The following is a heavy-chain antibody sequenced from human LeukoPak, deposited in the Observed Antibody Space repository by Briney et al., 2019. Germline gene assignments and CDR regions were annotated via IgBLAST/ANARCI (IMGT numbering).Heavy chain of an antibody. CDR3: AKDRGGYCSSTGCYVLDY. V-gene: IGHV3-30*02. CDR2: IWYDVTYE. D-gene: IGHD2-2*01. J-gene: IGHJ4*02. CDR1: GFTFSSYG. Sequence: GGSLRLSCAASGFTFSSYGMHWVRQAPGKGLEWVAFIWYDVTYEYYADSGKGRFTISRDNSKNTLYLQMNSLRAEDTAVYYCAKDRGGYCSSTGCYVLDYWGQGTLVTVSS.